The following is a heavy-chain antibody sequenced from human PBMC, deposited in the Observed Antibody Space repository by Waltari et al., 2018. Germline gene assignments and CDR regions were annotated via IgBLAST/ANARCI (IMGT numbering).Heavy chain of an antibody. CDR3: ARVLGGRGIDS. D-gene: IGHD1-26*01. V-gene: IGHV4-31*03. Sequence: QVQLQESGPGLVTPSQTLSLTCTVSGGPITSGNTYWSWIRQHPGKGLEWIGYIYYSGGTYYNPSLKSRVSMSVDTSSNHFALSLSSVTAADTAVYDCARVLGGRGIDSWGQGTLVTVSS. J-gene: IGHJ5*01. CDR1: GGPITSGNTY. CDR2: IYYSGGT.